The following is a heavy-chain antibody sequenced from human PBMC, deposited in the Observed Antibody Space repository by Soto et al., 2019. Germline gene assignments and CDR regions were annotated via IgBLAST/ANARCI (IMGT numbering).Heavy chain of an antibody. CDR2: VSPDSGST. J-gene: IGHJ6*02. D-gene: IGHD3-3*01. Sequence: QVQLVQSGAEVKKPGASVRVSCKASGYTFSGYDINWVRQATGQGLEWMGWVSPDSGSTGYAGIFQGRVTMTWDRSKTTAYMDLSSLTSEDSAVDYCARATDLRYVEWSVYRGGNYAMDVWGQGTTVTVSS. CDR1: GYTFSGYD. V-gene: IGHV1-8*01. CDR3: ARATDLRYVEWSVYRGGNYAMDV.